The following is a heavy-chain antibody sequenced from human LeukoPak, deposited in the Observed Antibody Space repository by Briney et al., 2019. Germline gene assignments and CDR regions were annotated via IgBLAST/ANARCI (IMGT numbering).Heavy chain of an antibody. V-gene: IGHV3-23*01. CDR1: GFTFSSYA. Sequence: GGSLRLSCAGSGFTFSSYAMNWVRQAPGKELEWVSGISGSGGSTYYADSVKGRFTISRDNSKNTLYLQMNSLRAEDTAVYYCARDGGYYFDYWGQGTLVTASS. CDR2: ISGSGGST. CDR3: ARDGGYYFDY. J-gene: IGHJ4*02. D-gene: IGHD3-3*01.